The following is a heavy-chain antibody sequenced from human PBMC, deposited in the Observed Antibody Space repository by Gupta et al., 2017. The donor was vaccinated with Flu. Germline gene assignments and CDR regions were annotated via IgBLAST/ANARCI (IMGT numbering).Heavy chain of an antibody. CDR2: INVNGGDI. J-gene: IGHJ4*02. CDR1: GYIFNDYY. V-gene: IGHV1-2*02. D-gene: IGHD3-22*01. CDR3: ARDESPYHFDTSGCYFNY. Sequence: QVHLVQSGAEVQKPGASLKVSCKASGYIFNDYYMHWVRQAPGQGLEWMGWINVNGGDINYSQKFQGRVTMTRDTSISTAYMELTSLRSDDTAVYYCARDESPYHFDTSGCYFNYWGQGTPVTVSS.